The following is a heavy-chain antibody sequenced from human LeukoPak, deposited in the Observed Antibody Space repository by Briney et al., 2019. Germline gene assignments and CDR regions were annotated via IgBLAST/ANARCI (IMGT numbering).Heavy chain of an antibody. CDR3: ARDTRSYSSSWTAWFDP. J-gene: IGHJ5*02. D-gene: IGHD6-13*01. CDR2: IYTSGST. V-gene: IGHV4-4*07. Sequence: SEILSLTCTVSGGSISSYYWSWIRQPAGKGLEWIGRIYTSGSTNYNPSLKSRVTMSVDTSKNQFSLKLSSVTAADTAVYYCARDTRSYSSSWTAWFDPWGQGTLVTVSS. CDR1: GGSISSYY.